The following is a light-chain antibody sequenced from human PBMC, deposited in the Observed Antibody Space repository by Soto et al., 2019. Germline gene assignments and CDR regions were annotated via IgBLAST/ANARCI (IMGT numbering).Light chain of an antibody. CDR2: GAS. CDR3: HRYGSSPT. V-gene: IGKV3-20*01. Sequence: EVVLTQSPDILSLSPGERASLSCRASQSVSGDYVAWYQQKPGQAPGLLIHGASNRATGIPDRFSCSGSGTDFTVTISGLEREDFAVYFCHRYGSSPTFGQGTRLEIK. J-gene: IGKJ2*01. CDR1: QSVSGDY.